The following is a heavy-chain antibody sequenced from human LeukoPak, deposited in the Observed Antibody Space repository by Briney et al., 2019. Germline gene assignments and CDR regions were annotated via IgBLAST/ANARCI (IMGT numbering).Heavy chain of an antibody. D-gene: IGHD4-17*01. CDR1: GFTFSSYA. J-gene: IGHJ6*02. CDR2: ISGSGGST. V-gene: IGHV3-23*01. CDR3: AKDPSGIGDYVSLDFYYGMDV. Sequence: GGSLRLSCAASGFTFSSYAMSWVRQAPGKGLEWVSAISGSGGSTYYADSVKGRFTISRDNSKNTLYLQMNSLRAEDTAVYYCAKDPSGIGDYVSLDFYYGMDVWGQGTTVTVSS.